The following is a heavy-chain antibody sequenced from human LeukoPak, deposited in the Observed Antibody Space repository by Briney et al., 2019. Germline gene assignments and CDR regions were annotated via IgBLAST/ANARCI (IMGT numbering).Heavy chain of an antibody. CDR2: ISMNVQTT. J-gene: IGHJ4*02. V-gene: IGHV3-64D*06. CDR1: GFTFTSHV. Sequence: GGSLRLSCSASGFTFTSHVMHWVRQAPGKGLQYVSGISMNVQTTYYAGSVKGRFTISRDSTKNTVYLQMNSLTAEDTAVYYCVREGLERRTNFDYWGQGTLVSVSS. D-gene: IGHD1-1*01. CDR3: VREGLERRTNFDY.